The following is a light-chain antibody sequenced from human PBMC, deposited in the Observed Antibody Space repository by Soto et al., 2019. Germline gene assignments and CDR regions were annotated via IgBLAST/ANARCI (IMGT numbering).Light chain of an antibody. J-gene: IGKJ3*01. CDR2: SAS. CDR1: QATGSY. V-gene: IGKV1-9*01. CDR3: QQVDSYPRT. Sequence: QLTQSPSSLSASVGDTVTITCRASQATGSYFAWYQQRPGTAPKLLIYSASTLHSGVPSRFSGSGSGTDFTLTISILQPEDFATYYCQQVDSYPRTFGHGTTV.